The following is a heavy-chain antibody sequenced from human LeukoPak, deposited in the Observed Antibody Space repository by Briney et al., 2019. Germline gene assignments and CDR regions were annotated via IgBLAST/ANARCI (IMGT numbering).Heavy chain of an antibody. CDR3: ARVGSGTYYNYFDY. J-gene: IGHJ4*02. V-gene: IGHV3-48*01. CDR1: GFTFSSYS. CDR2: ISGSSSTV. Sequence: GGSLRLSCAASGFTFSSYSMNWVRQAPGKGLEWVSYISGSSSTVYYADSVKGRFTISRDNAKNSLYLQMNSLRAEDTAVYYCARVGSGTYYNYFDYWGQGTLVTVSS. D-gene: IGHD3-10*01.